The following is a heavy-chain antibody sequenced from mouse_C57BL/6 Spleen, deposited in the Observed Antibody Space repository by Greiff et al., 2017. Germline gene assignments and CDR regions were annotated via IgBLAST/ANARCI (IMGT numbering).Heavy chain of an antibody. V-gene: IGHV1-78*01. D-gene: IGHD2-4*01. CDR1: GYTFTDHT. J-gene: IGHJ4*01. CDR2: IYPRDGST. CDR3: ARYDYDGEGYAMDY. Sequence: VQLQQSDAELVKPGASVKISCKVSGYTFTDHTIHWMKQRPEQGMEWIGYIYPRDGSTKYNEKFKGKATLTADKSSSTAYMQLNSLTSEDSSVYFCARYDYDGEGYAMDYWGQGTSVTVSS.